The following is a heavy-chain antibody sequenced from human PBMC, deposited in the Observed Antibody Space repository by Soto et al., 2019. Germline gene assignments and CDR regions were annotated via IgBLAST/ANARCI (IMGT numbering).Heavy chain of an antibody. D-gene: IGHD1-7*01. V-gene: IGHV4-30-4*01. CDR1: GASVNTGDYY. J-gene: IGHJ1*01. CDR2: IFYSGDT. CDR3: VGTGTTDDF. Sequence: VQLQGSGPGLVKPSQTLSLTCTVSGASVNTGDYYWSYIRQSPRKGLEWLGYIFYSGDTYYNPSLKSRATISLNTSRNQISLTLTSVTDADTAVYFCVGTGTTDDFWGQGTLVTVSS.